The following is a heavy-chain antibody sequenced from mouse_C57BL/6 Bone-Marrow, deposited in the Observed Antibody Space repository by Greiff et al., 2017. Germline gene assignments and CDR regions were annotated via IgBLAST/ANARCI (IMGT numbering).Heavy chain of an antibody. CDR3: ARGATVVFDN. J-gene: IGHJ2*01. V-gene: IGHV1-22*01. CDR1: GYTFTDYN. Sequence: VQLQPSGPELVKPGASGRMSCKASGYTFTDYNMHWVKQSHGKSLEWIGNINPNNGGTSYNQMFKGKATLTVNKSSSTAYMARRSVTSDDSAVYHCARGATVVFDNWGQGTTLTVSS. CDR2: INPNNGGT. D-gene: IGHD1-1*01.